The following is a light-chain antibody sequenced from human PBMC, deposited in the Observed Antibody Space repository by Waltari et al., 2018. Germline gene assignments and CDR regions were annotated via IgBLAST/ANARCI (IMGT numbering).Light chain of an antibody. CDR1: QSVDSRH. V-gene: IGKV3-20*01. J-gene: IGKJ2*01. CDR2: GAF. CDR3: QQHITSPYT. Sequence: EIVLTQSPDTLSLSPGERATLSCRASQSVDSRHIGWYQQKHGQAPRRLIFGAFSRATGIPDRFSGSGSGTDFTLTISSLEPEDFAVYYCQQHITSPYTFGPGTKLET.